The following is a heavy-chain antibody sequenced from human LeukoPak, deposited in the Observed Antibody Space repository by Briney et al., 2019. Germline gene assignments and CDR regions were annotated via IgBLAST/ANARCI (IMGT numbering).Heavy chain of an antibody. CDR1: GCTFTGYH. CDR2: IKANNGGI. D-gene: IGHD5-24*01. J-gene: IGHJ4*02. CDR3: ARDPVDGYYHFDY. Sequence: GASVKVSCKASGCTFTGYHMHWVRQAPGQGLEWMGWIKANNGGIKYAQKFQGRVTLTRDTSINTAYMELSSLLSDDTAVYYCARDPVDGYYHFDYWGQGTLVTVAS. V-gene: IGHV1-2*02.